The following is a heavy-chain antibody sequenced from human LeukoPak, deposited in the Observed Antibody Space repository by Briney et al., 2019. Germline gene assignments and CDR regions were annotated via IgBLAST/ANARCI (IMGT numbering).Heavy chain of an antibody. V-gene: IGHV4-59*01. CDR1: GGSFSGYY. Sequence: SETLSLTCAVYGGSFSGYYWSWIRQPPGKGLEWIGYIYYSGSTNYNPSLKSRVTISVDTSKNQFSLKLSSVTAADTAVYYCARGGWIQLWSFDYWGQGTLVTVSS. CDR2: IYYSGST. D-gene: IGHD5-18*01. CDR3: ARGGWIQLWSFDY. J-gene: IGHJ4*02.